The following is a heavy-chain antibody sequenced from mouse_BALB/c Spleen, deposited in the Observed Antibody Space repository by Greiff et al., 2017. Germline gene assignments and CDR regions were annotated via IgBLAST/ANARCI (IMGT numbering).Heavy chain of an antibody. D-gene: IGHD1-2*01. CDR1: GFSLTSYG. CDR2: IWAGGST. V-gene: IGHV2-9*02. J-gene: IGHJ4*01. Sequence: QVQLQQSGPGLVAPSQSLSITCTVSGFSLTSYGVHWVRQPPGQGLEWLGVIWAGGSTNYNSALMSRLSISKDNSKSQVFLKMNSLQTDDTAMYYCARVITTATMDYWGQGTSVTVSS. CDR3: ARVITTATMDY.